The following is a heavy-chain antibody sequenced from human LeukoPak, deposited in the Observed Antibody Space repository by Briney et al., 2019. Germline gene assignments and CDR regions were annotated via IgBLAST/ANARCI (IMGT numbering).Heavy chain of an antibody. CDR2: INAGNGNT. CDR1: GYTFTSYA. V-gene: IGHV1-3*01. Sequence: ASVKVSCKASGYTFTSYAMHWVRQAPGQRLEWMGWINAGNGNTKYSQKFQGRVTITRDTSASTAYMELSSLRSEDTAVYYCARPYSSSWFDAFDIWGQGTMVTVSS. D-gene: IGHD6-13*01. J-gene: IGHJ3*02. CDR3: ARPYSSSWFDAFDI.